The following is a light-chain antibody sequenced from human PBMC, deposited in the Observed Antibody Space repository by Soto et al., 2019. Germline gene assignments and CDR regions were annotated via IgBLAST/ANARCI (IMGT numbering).Light chain of an antibody. CDR2: GAS. J-gene: IGKJ4*02. Sequence: EIVMTQSPATLSVSPGERVTLSCRASQSVSVDLAWYQQRPGQAPRLLIYGASTRATGIPVRFSGSGSGTEFSLTISSLQSEDFAFYYCQQYNNWPPWTFGGGTKVDIK. V-gene: IGKV3-15*01. CDR1: QSVSVD. CDR3: QQYNNWPPWT.